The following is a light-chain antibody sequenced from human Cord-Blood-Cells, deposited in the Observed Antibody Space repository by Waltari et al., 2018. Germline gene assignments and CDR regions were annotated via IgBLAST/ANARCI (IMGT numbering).Light chain of an antibody. CDR2: AAS. Sequence: DIQMTQSPSSLSPSVGDRVTITCRASQSISSYLNWYQQKPGKAPKLLIYAASSLQSGVPSRFSGSGSGTDVTLTIGSLQPEDFATYYCQQGYSTPPTFGQGTKVEIK. CDR1: QSISSY. J-gene: IGKJ1*01. V-gene: IGKV1-39*01. CDR3: QQGYSTPPT.